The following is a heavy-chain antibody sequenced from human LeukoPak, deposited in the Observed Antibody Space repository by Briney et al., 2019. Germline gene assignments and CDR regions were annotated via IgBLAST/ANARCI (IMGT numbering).Heavy chain of an antibody. CDR1: GFSLDTNGVG. J-gene: IGHJ4*02. V-gene: IGHV2-5*02. CDR2: IYWDDDK. CDR3: AHRQRQLGLYCFAY. D-gene: IGHD6-25*01. Sequence: SGPTLVKPTQTLTLTCTFSGFSLDTNGVGVGWIRQPPGKPLEWLALIYWDDDKRYSPSLKSRLAITKDTSKNQVVLTMTNMDPGDTATYYCAHRQRQLGLYCFAYWGQGTLVTVSS.